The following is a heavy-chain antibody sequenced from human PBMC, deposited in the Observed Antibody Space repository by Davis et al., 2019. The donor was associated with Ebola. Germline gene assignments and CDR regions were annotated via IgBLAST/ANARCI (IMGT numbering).Heavy chain of an antibody. V-gene: IGHV1-8*01. CDR3: ARGTRSFDS. CDR1: GYSFTSYD. CDR2: MNPNSGNT. Sequence: ASVKVSCKASGYSFTSYDLNWVRQATGQGLEWRGWMNPNSGNTGYAQKFQGRVTMTRNTSISTAYMELSSLRSDDTAVYFCARGTRSFDSWGQGTLVTVSS. J-gene: IGHJ5*01.